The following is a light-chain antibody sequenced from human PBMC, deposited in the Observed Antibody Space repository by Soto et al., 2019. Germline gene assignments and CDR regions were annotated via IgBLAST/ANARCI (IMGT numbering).Light chain of an antibody. CDR2: SNN. V-gene: IGLV1-44*01. J-gene: IGLJ1*01. CDR1: SSNIGSNT. CDR3: AAWDDSLNAFYV. Sequence: QSVLTQPPSASGTPGQRVTISCSGSSSNIGSNTVNWYQQLPGTAPKLLIYSNNQRPSGVPDRFSGSKSGTSDSLAISGLQSEDEADYYCAAWDDSLNAFYVFGTGTKLTVL.